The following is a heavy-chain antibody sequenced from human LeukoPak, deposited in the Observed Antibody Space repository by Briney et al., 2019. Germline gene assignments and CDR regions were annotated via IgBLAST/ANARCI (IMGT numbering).Heavy chain of an antibody. D-gene: IGHD1-20*01. V-gene: IGHV4-30-4*08. CDR1: GGSISSGDYY. J-gene: IGHJ4*02. CDR2: IYYSGST. CDR3: ARGSFRITGTHFDY. Sequence: PSQTLSLTCTVSGGSISSGDYYWSWIRQPPGKGLEWIGYIYYSGSTYYNPSLKSRVTISVDTSKNQFSLKLSSVTAADTAVYYCARGSFRITGTHFDYWGQGTLVTVSS.